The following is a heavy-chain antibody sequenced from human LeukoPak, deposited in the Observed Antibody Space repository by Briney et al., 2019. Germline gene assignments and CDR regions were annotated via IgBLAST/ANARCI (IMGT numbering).Heavy chain of an antibody. D-gene: IGHD6-25*01. CDR2: ISSNGGST. J-gene: IGHJ4*02. Sequence: GGPLGLSVEASGSTFSSFVCHWFGRPPGKDLEYVSAISSNGGSTYYANSVKGRFTISRDNSKNTLYLQMNSLRAEDTAVYYCARATHGFFDYWGQGTLVTVSS. V-gene: IGHV3-64*01. CDR1: GSTFSSFV. CDR3: ARATHGFFDY.